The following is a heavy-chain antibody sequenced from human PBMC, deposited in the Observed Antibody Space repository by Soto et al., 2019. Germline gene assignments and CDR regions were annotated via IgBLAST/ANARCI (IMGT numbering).Heavy chain of an antibody. CDR1: GGSISRCRSY. D-gene: IGHD2-15*01. CDR2: IYYSGST. Sequence: SETLSLTCPVSGGSISRCRSYWGWIRQPPGKGLVWIGKIYYSGSTNYNPSLKSRVTISVDTSKNQFSLKLSSVTAADTAVYYCARGRGYCSGGSCYRPIYYFDYWGQGTLVTVSS. J-gene: IGHJ4*02. V-gene: IGHV4-39*07. CDR3: ARGRGYCSGGSCYRPIYYFDY.